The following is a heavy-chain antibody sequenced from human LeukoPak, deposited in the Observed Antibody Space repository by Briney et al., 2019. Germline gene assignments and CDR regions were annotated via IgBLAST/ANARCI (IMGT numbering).Heavy chain of an antibody. J-gene: IGHJ4*02. Sequence: PSETLSLTCSVSGASLGGSCGSWFRQPPGERLEWIAYICRGDTDSTNYHPSVRSRVTISADTSSNQFTLKLRSVTAADTAVYYRARHLSRATYPLDYWGQGTPVTVSS. CDR3: ARHLSRATYPLDY. CDR1: GASLGGSC. D-gene: IGHD5/OR15-5a*01. V-gene: IGHV4-59*08. CDR2: ICRGDTDST.